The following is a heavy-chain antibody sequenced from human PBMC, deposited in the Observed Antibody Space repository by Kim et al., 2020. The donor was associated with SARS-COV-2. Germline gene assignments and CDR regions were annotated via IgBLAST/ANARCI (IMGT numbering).Heavy chain of an antibody. J-gene: IGHJ4*02. CDR1: GFTFSSYE. D-gene: IGHD2-2*03. Sequence: GGSLRLSCAASGFTFSSYEMNWVRQAPGKGLEWVSYISSSGSTIYYADSVKGRFTISRDNAKNSLYLQMNSLRAEDTAVYYCARSRGVGGGYCSSTSCYDYWGQGTLVTVSS. CDR2: ISSSGSTI. CDR3: ARSRGVGGGYCSSTSCYDY. V-gene: IGHV3-48*03.